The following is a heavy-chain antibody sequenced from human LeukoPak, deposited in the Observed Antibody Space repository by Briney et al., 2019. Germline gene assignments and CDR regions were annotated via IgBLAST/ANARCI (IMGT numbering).Heavy chain of an antibody. CDR3: ARGSTTVAYYYYYYYKDV. CDR2: IYTSGST. Sequence: SETLSLTCTVSGGSISSYYWSWIRQPAGKGLEWIGRIYTSGSTNYNPSLKSRVTMSVDTSKNQFSLKLSSVTAADTAVYYCARGSTTVAYYYYYYYKDVWGKGTTVTVSS. D-gene: IGHD4-11*01. CDR1: GGSISSYY. V-gene: IGHV4-4*07. J-gene: IGHJ6*03.